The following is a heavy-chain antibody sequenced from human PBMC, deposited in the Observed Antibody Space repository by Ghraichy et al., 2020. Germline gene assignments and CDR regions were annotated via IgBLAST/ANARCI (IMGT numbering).Heavy chain of an antibody. D-gene: IGHD4-23*01. J-gene: IGHJ4*02. Sequence: GGSLRLSCAASGFTFSSYSMSWVRQAPGKGLEWVSYISSRSDTIYYVESVKGRFTISRDNAKNSLYLQMNSLRDEDTAVYYCARAAFVVSPWGYFDFWGQGTLVTVSS. CDR2: ISSRSDTI. CDR1: GFTFSSYS. CDR3: ARAAFVVSPWGYFDF. V-gene: IGHV3-48*02.